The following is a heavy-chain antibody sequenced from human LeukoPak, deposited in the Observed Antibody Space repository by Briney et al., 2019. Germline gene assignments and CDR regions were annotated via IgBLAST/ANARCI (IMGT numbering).Heavy chain of an antibody. D-gene: IGHD3-22*01. CDR1: GFTFSSYS. CDR3: ASHYYDSSDYYPGY. CDR2: ISSSSSTI. J-gene: IGHJ4*02. Sequence: PGGSLRLSCAASGFTFSSYSMNWVRQAPGKGLEWVSYISSSSSTIYYADSVKGRFTISRDNAKNSLYLQMNSLRDEDTAVCYCASHYYDSSDYYPGYWGQGTLVTVSS. V-gene: IGHV3-48*02.